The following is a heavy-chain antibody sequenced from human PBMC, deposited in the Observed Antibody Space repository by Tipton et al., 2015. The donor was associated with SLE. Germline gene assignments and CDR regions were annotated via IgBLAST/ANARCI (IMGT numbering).Heavy chain of an antibody. CDR3: AKGYSYGAYYFDY. D-gene: IGHD5-18*01. V-gene: IGHV3-30*02. J-gene: IGHJ4*02. CDR1: GFTFSSYW. CDR2: IRYDGSNK. Sequence: SLRLSCAASGFTFSSYWMHWVRQAPGKGLEWVAFIRYDGSNKYYADSVKGRFTISRDNSKNTLYLQMNSLRAEDTAVYYCAKGYSYGAYYFDYWGQGTLVTVSS.